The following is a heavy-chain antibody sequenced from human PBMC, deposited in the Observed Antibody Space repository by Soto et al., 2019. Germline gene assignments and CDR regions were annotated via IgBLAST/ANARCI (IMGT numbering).Heavy chain of an antibody. CDR1: GYTFIKYA. V-gene: IGHV1-3*01. D-gene: IGHD4-4*01. Sequence: QVQLVQSGAEVKKPGASVRVSCKASGYTFIKYAIHWVRQAPGQRPEWMGWINADKGDTKNSQKFQGRVTFTRDTSATTTFMELSSLTSDDTGVYCCARGFRAITTTVYDAFDIWGQGTMVTVSS. CDR2: INADKGDT. CDR3: ARGFRAITTTVYDAFDI. J-gene: IGHJ3*02.